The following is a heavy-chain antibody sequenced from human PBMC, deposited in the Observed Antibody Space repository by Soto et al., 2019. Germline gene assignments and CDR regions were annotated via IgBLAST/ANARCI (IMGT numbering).Heavy chain of an antibody. J-gene: IGHJ3*02. D-gene: IGHD3-22*01. V-gene: IGHV1-2*04. CDR2: INPNSGGT. Sequence: ASVKVSCKASGYTFTSYAMHWVRQAPGQGLEWMGWINPNSGGTNYAQKFQGWVTMTRDTSISTAYMELSRLRSDDTAVYYCARGDYYDSSGYSPYDAFDIWGQGTMVTVSS. CDR3: ARGDYYDSSGYSPYDAFDI. CDR1: GYTFTSYA.